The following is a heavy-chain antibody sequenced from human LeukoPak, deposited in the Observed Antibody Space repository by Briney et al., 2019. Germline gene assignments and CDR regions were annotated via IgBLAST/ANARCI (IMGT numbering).Heavy chain of an antibody. CDR2: INPNSGGT. V-gene: IGHV1-2*06. Sequence: EASVKVSCKASGYTFTGYYMHWVRQAPGQGLEWMGRINPNSGGTNYAQKFQGRVTMTRDTSISTAYMELSRLRSDDTAVYYCARVALSGYCTNGVCILDYWGQGTLVTVSS. J-gene: IGHJ4*02. D-gene: IGHD2-8*01. CDR3: ARVALSGYCTNGVCILDY. CDR1: GYTFTGYY.